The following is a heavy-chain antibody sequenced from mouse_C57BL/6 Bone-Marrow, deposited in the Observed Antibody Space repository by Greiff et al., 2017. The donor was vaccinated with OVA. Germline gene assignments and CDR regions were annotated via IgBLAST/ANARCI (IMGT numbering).Heavy chain of an antibody. CDR3: ARDYGDV. V-gene: IGHV5-4*01. CDR2: ISDGGSYT. D-gene: IGHD1-1*01. Sequence: EVKLMESGGGLVKPGGSLKLSCAASGFTFSSYAMSWVRRTPEKRLEWVATISDGGSYTYYPDNVKGRFTISRDNAKNNLYLQMSHLKSEDTAMYYCARDYGDVWGTGTTVTVSS. CDR1: GFTFSSYA. J-gene: IGHJ1*03.